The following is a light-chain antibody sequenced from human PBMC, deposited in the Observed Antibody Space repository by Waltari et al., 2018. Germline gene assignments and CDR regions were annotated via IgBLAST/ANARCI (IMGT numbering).Light chain of an antibody. J-gene: IGLJ1*01. CDR3: ISYTTTSTFV. CDR2: DVT. V-gene: IGLV2-14*04. Sequence: QLNPGNAPKLIIYDVTKQPSVVYTRFSGSKAGNTASLTISGLQTEDEADYYCISYTTTSTFVFGTGTKVTVL.